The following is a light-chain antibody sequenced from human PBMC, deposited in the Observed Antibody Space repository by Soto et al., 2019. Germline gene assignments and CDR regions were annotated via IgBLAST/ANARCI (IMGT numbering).Light chain of an antibody. Sequence: AIRMTQSPSSLSASTGDRVTITCRASQGISSYLAWYQQKPGKAPKLLIYAASTLQSGVPSRFSGSGSGTDFTLTISCLQSEDFATYYCQQYVSSPRTFGQGTKVEI. CDR3: QQYVSSPRT. J-gene: IGKJ1*01. CDR2: AAS. V-gene: IGKV1-8*01. CDR1: QGISSY.